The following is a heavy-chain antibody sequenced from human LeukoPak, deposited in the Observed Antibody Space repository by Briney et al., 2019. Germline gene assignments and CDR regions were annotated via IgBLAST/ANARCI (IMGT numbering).Heavy chain of an antibody. V-gene: IGHV3-23*01. Sequence: GGSLRLSCAASGFTFSSYGMSWVRQAPGKGLEWVSAISGSGGSTYYADSVKGRFTISRDNSKNTLYLQMNSLRADDTAVYYCARRAGAYSHPYDYWGQGTLVTDSS. CDR2: ISGSGGST. D-gene: IGHD4/OR15-4a*01. J-gene: IGHJ4*02. CDR3: ARRAGAYSHPYDY. CDR1: GFTFSSYG.